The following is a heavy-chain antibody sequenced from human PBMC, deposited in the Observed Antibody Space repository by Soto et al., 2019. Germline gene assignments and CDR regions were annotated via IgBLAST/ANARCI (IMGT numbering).Heavy chain of an antibody. V-gene: IGHV1-69*02. Sequence: QVQLVQSGAEVKKPGSSVRVSCTPSGGTFSSYTISWVRQAPGQGLEWMGRIVPITGMTRYAQKFQGRLTITAVTSTTPASLELSSLTSEDTAVYFCSRGVASLVDSWGQGTQVTVSS. CDR3: SRGVASLVDS. CDR1: GGTFSSYT. J-gene: IGHJ4*02. D-gene: IGHD2-15*01. CDR2: IVPITGMT.